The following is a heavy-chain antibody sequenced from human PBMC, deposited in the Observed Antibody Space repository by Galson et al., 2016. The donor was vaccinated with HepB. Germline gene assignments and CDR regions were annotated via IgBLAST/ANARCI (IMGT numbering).Heavy chain of an antibody. CDR1: GFTFDDYA. Sequence: SLRLSCAASGFTFDDYAMHWVRQVPGKGLEWVSLISGDGGGTYYADSVKGRFTSSRDNSKTSLYLQMNTLRTEDTALYYCAKGDGGYYLVVDSWGQGTLVTVSS. D-gene: IGHD4-17*01. J-gene: IGHJ4*02. CDR3: AKGDGGYYLVVDS. V-gene: IGHV3-43*02. CDR2: ISGDGGGT.